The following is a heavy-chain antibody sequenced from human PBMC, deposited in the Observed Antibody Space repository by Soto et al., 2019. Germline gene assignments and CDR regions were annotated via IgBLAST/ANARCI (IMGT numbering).Heavy chain of an antibody. Sequence: GGSLRLSCAASGFTFSSYAMSWVRQAPGKGLEWVSAISGSGGSTYYADSVKGRFTIPRDNSKNTLYLQMNSLRAEDTAVYYCAKVEGTMVTIDHYYYYGMDVWGQGTTVTVSS. CDR2: ISGSGGST. CDR3: AKVEGTMVTIDHYYYYGMDV. J-gene: IGHJ6*02. CDR1: GFTFSSYA. V-gene: IGHV3-23*01. D-gene: IGHD5-18*01.